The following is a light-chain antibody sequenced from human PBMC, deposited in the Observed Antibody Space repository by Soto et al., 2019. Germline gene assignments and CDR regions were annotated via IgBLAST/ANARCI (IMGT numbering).Light chain of an antibody. CDR1: SSDVGGYNY. Sequence: QSALTQPASVSGSPGQSITISCTGTSSDVGGYNYVSWYQQHPGKPPKLMIYEVSNRPSGVSNRFSGSKSGNTASLTISGLQAEDEADYYCSSYTSSSPAHNDVFGTGTKLTVL. CDR3: SSYTSSSPAHNDV. CDR2: EVS. J-gene: IGLJ1*01. V-gene: IGLV2-14*01.